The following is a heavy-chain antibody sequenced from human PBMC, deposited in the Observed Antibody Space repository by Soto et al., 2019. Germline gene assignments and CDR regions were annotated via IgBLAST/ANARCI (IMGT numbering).Heavy chain of an antibody. Sequence: ASVKFSCKAPGYIFTASYIHWVRQAPGQVLECMVWISPINGFTHYXXSFQGRVXXTRDTSGTTVXMDLSXRTYDDTGVYYCARANSGDDDDFDYWSQGALVTGSS. CDR1: GYIFTASY. V-gene: IGHV1-2*02. D-gene: IGHD5-12*01. CDR3: ARANSGDDDDFDY. CDR2: ISPINGFT. J-gene: IGHJ4*02.